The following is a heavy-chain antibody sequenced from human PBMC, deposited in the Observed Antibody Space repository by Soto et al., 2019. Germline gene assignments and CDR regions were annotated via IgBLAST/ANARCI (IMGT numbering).Heavy chain of an antibody. J-gene: IGHJ4*02. CDR3: ARLFFKPGVDRPRVSYFDY. CDR2: IYYGGNT. CDR1: GASISSSTYF. D-gene: IGHD3-16*01. Sequence: ASETLSLTCTVSGASISSSTYFWGWIRQPPGKGLEWLGSIYYGGNTYYNPSLKSRVTISVDTSKSQFSLKVPSVTAADTAVYYCARLFFKPGVDRPRVSYFDYWAQGTLVTVSS. V-gene: IGHV4-39*01.